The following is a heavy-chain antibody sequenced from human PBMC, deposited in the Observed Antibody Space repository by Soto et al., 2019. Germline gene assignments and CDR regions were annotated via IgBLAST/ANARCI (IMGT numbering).Heavy chain of an antibody. CDR3: AKTTYYYDSSGYYLWSTMDY. J-gene: IGHJ4*02. CDR2: ISGSGGST. V-gene: IGHV3-23*01. Sequence: QLGGSLRLSCAASGFTFSSYAMSWVRQAPGKGLEWVSAISGSGGSTYYADSVKGRFTISRDNSKNTLYLQMNSLRAEDTAVYYCAKTTYYYDSSGYYLWSTMDYWGQGTLVTVSS. D-gene: IGHD3-22*01. CDR1: GFTFSSYA.